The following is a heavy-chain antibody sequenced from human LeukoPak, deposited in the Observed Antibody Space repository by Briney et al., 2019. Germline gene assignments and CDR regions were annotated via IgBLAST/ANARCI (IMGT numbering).Heavy chain of an antibody. Sequence: SVKVSCKASGGTFSSYAISWVRQAPGQGLGWMGRIIPILGIANYAQKFQGRVTITADKSTSTAYMELSSLRSEDTAVYYCARDQLQAYYYYGMDVWGQGTTVTVSS. CDR1: GGTFSSYA. D-gene: IGHD4-11*01. CDR3: ARDQLQAYYYYGMDV. J-gene: IGHJ6*02. V-gene: IGHV1-69*04. CDR2: IIPILGIA.